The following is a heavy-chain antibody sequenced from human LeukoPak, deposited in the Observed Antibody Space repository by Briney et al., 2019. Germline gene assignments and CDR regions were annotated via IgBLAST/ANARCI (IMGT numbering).Heavy chain of an antibody. J-gene: IGHJ4*02. CDR3: AKDGFCSGNGRRGPFDY. CDR2: ICGMGGVT. Sequence: VGSLRLSSAAPVFTFSIYAMCSVREALGEGLEWGSAICGMGGVTYYADSAKGRVTLSRDNSKNTLYLRMNTVRDESTALYYSAKDGFCSGNGRRGPFDYWGQGTLVTVSS. CDR1: VFTFSIYA. V-gene: IGHV3-23*01. D-gene: IGHD3-10*02.